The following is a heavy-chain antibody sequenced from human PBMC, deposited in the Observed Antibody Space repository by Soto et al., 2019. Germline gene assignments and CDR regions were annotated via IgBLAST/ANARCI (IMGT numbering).Heavy chain of an antibody. CDR1: GATYSTSA. Sequence: SVKVSCKASGATYSTSAISWVRQAPGQGLEWMGGINPILGTPDYAHKFQGRVTITADESTSTVYMELGSLRSEDTALYFCARGGVDVVSTSAFDYWGQGTLVTVSS. D-gene: IGHD2-2*03. J-gene: IGHJ4*02. CDR3: ARGGVDVVSTSAFDY. CDR2: INPILGTP. V-gene: IGHV1-69*13.